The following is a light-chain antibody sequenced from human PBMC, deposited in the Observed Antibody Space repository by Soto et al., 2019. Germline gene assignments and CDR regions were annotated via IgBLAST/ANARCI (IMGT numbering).Light chain of an antibody. V-gene: IGKV3-15*01. J-gene: IGKJ5*01. CDR2: GAS. CDR1: QYVSSS. CDR3: QQYNIWLT. Sequence: TQYPATMSMSPGDRATLSCRADQYVSSSVAWYQHKPGQAPRLLIHGASTRATDVPDRFRGSGFGTEFTLTITSLHSEDFGVYYCQQYNIWLTFCDGTRLEIK.